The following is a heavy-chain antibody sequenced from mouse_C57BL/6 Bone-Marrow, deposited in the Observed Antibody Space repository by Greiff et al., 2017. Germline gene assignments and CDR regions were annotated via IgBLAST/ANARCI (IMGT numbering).Heavy chain of an antibody. Sequence: VKLVESGPGLVQPSQSLSITCTVSGFSLTSYGVHWVRQSPGKGLEWLGVIWSGGSTDYNAAFISSLSISKDNSKSQVFFKMNSLQADDTAIYYCARVTTVVHFDYWGQGTTLTVSS. V-gene: IGHV2-2*01. CDR2: IWSGGST. CDR1: GFSLTSYG. D-gene: IGHD1-1*01. J-gene: IGHJ2*01. CDR3: ARVTTVVHFDY.